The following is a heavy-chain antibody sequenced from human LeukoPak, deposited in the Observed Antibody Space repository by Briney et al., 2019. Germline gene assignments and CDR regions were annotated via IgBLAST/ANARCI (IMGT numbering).Heavy chain of an antibody. CDR3: ARPKLTVQLERRYDLYYFDY. V-gene: IGHV1-69*01. CDR1: GGAFSSYA. CDR2: IFPIFGAA. D-gene: IGHD1-1*01. Sequence: SVKVSCKASGGAFSSYAISWVRQAPGQGLEWMGGIFPIFGAANYAQKFQGRVTITADESTSTAYMEQSSLRSEDTAVYYCARPKLTVQLERRYDLYYFDYWGQGTLVTVSS. J-gene: IGHJ4*02.